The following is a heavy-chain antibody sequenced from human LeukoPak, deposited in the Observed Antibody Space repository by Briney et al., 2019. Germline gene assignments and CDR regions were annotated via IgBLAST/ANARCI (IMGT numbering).Heavy chain of an antibody. V-gene: IGHV4-59*08. J-gene: IGHJ4*02. CDR3: ARHDVVPVIRRGFDF. Sequence: SETLSLTCTVSGGSVSGYYWSWIRQSPGKGLGWIGYIFYSGTTLYSPSLKSRVTMSVDTSENQFSLKLTSVTAADTAVYYCARHDVVPVIRRGFDFWGQGILVTVSS. CDR1: GGSVSGYY. D-gene: IGHD2-21*02. CDR2: IFYSGTT.